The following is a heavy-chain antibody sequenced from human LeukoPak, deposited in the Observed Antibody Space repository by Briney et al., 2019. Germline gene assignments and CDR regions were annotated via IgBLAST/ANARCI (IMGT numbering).Heavy chain of an antibody. D-gene: IGHD7-27*01. CDR2: ISGSGRST. CDR1: AFAFSRYA. CDR3: AKNGLGQVLADGFDI. Sequence: GGSLRLSCAASAFAFSRYAMSWVRQGPGEGVGWVSVISGSGRSTYYADSVKGGFTISRDNSKNTLYVQMNSLRAEDTAVYYCAKNGLGQVLADGFDIWGQGTMVTVSS. V-gene: IGHV3-23*01. J-gene: IGHJ3*02.